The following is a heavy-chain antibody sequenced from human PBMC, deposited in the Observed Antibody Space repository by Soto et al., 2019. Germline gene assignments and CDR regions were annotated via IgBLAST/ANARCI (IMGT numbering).Heavy chain of an antibody. V-gene: IGHV4-30-2*01. CDR2: IYHSGST. CDR3: ARGTPLDY. D-gene: IGHD2-15*01. J-gene: IGHJ4*02. CDR1: GGSISSGGYS. Sequence: PSETLSLTCAVSGGSISSGGYSWSWIRQPPGKGLEWIGYIYHSGSTYYNPSLKSRVTISVDRSKNQFSLKLSSVTAADTAVYYCARGTPLDYWGKGSLVDVSS.